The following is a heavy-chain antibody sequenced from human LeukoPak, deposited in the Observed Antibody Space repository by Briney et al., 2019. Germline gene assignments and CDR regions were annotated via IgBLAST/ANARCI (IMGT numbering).Heavy chain of an antibody. CDR2: INPNSGGT. CDR1: GYTFTGYY. J-gene: IGHJ4*02. Sequence: ASVKVSCKASGYTFTGYYMHWVRQAPGQGLEWTGRINPNSGGTNYAQKFQGRVTMTRDTSISTAYMELSRLRSDDTAVYYCARNYVTATLVDFDYWGQGTLVTVSS. D-gene: IGHD2-21*02. V-gene: IGHV1-2*06. CDR3: ARNYVTATLVDFDY.